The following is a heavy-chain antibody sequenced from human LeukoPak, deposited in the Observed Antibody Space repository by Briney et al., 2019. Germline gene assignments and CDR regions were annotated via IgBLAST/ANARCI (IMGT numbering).Heavy chain of an antibody. CDR1: GFTFGDYA. Sequence: GGSLRLPCTASGFTFGDYAMSWVRQGPGKGLDWVSSISGSGGRTYYAASVKGRFTISRDNSKSTLYLQMNSLRAEDTAVYYCAKGYDILAAYALGFDYWGQGTLVTVSS. V-gene: IGHV3-23*01. CDR3: AKGYDILAAYALGFDY. D-gene: IGHD3-9*01. J-gene: IGHJ4*02. CDR2: ISGSGGRT.